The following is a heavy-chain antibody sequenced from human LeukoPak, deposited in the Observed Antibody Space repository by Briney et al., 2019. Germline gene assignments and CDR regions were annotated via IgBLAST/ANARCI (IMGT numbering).Heavy chain of an antibody. Sequence: ASVKVSCKTSGYTFIDSFIHWMQQAPGKGFEWMGLIDPEDGATEYAEIFQGRVTITADRSTDTAYLELTSLRSDDTAVYFCAARMRFWGQGTRVTVSS. V-gene: IGHV1-69-2*01. CDR3: AARMRF. D-gene: IGHD2/OR15-2a*01. CDR1: GYTFIDSF. CDR2: IDPEDGAT. J-gene: IGHJ4*02.